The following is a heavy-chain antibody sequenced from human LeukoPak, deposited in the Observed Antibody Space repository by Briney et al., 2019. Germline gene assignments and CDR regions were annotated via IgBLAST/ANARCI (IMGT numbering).Heavy chain of an antibody. CDR1: GSTFDDYA. D-gene: IGHD3-16*01. J-gene: IGHJ3*02. CDR3: AKDIAPYAMDAFDI. Sequence: PGRSLRLSCAVSGSTFDDYAMHWVRQAPGKGLEWVSGISWNSGSIGYADSVKGRFTISRDNAKNSLYLQMNSLRAEDTALYYCAKDIAPYAMDAFDIWGQGTMVTVSS. CDR2: ISWNSGSI. V-gene: IGHV3-9*01.